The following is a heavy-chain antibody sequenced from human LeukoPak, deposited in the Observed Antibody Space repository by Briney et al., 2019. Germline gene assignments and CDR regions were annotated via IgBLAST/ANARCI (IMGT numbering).Heavy chain of an antibody. CDR3: ARVGARHYYYMDV. CDR1: GYTFTSYG. D-gene: IGHD1-26*01. J-gene: IGHJ6*03. V-gene: IGHV1-46*01. Sequence: GASVKVSCKASGYTFTSYGISWVRQAPGQGLEWMGIINPSGGSTSYAQKFQGRVTMTRDTSTSTVYMELSSLRSEDTAVYYCARVGARHYYYMDVWGKGTTVTISS. CDR2: INPSGGST.